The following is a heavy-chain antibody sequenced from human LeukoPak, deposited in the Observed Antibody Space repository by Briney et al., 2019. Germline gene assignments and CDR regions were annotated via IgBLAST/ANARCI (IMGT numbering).Heavy chain of an antibody. CDR3: AKSLITVTHNWLDP. CDR2: ISGSGGST. J-gene: IGHJ5*02. Sequence: GGSLRLSCAATGFTFSSYAMSWVRQAPGKGLEWVSVISGSGGSTYYADSVKGRFTISRDNSKNTLFLQMNSLRAEDTAVYYCAKSLITVTHNWLDPWGQGTLVTVSS. CDR1: GFTFSSYA. V-gene: IGHV3-23*01. D-gene: IGHD4-11*01.